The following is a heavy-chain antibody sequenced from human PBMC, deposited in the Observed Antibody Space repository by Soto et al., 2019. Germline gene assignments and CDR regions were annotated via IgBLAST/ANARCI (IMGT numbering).Heavy chain of an antibody. CDR1: GFTFSSYS. V-gene: IGHV3-48*02. J-gene: IGHJ6*02. CDR2: ISSSSSTI. Sequence: EVQLVESGGGLVQPGGSLRLSCAASGFTFSSYSMNWVRQAPGKGLEWVSYISSSSSTIYYADSVKGRFTISRDNAKNSLYLQMNSLRDEETAVYYCARDMAYCGGDCYFYYYYGMDVWGQGTTVTVSS. D-gene: IGHD2-21*02. CDR3: ARDMAYCGGDCYFYYYYGMDV.